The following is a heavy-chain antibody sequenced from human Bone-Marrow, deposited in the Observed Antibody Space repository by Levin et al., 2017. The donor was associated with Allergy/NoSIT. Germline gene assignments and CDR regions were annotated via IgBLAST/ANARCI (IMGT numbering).Heavy chain of an antibody. J-gene: IGHJ3*02. V-gene: IGHV3-21*01. D-gene: IGHD4-23*01. CDR3: ARDSGFVGGQDAFDI. CDR2: ISSSSSYI. Sequence: GESLKISCAASGFTFSSYSMNWVRQAPGKGLEWVSSISSSSSYIYYADSVKGRFTISRDNAKNSLYLQMNSLRAEDTAVYYCARDSGFVGGQDAFDIWGQGTMVTVSS. CDR1: GFTFSSYS.